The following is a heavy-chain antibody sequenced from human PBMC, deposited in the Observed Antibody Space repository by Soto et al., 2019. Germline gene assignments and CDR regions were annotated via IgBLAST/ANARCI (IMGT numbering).Heavy chain of an antibody. CDR2: IKSKTDGGTT. CDR3: TTDSTGHDY. V-gene: IGHV3-15*07. J-gene: IGHJ4*02. Sequence: NAGGHRIIQAPGKGLEWVGRIKSKTDGGTTDYAAPVKGRFTNSRDDSKNTLYQQMNSLKSEDTAVYYCTTDSTGHDYWGQGTLVTVSS. D-gene: IGHD6-19*01. CDR1: NAG.